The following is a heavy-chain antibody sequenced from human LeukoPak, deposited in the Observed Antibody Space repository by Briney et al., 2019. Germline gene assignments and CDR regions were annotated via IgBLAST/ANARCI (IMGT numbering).Heavy chain of an antibody. V-gene: IGHV3-21*01. CDR1: NFTFSHYA. CDR2: ITSSSSFI. Sequence: GGSLRLSCEASNFTFSHYAMNWVRQTPGKGLEWVSSITSSSSFIYYADSVKGRFTISRDNAKTSLYLQMNSLRAEDTAVYYCARDCGGSCHNWFDPWGQGTLVTVSS. CDR3: ARDCGGSCHNWFDP. D-gene: IGHD2-15*01. J-gene: IGHJ5*02.